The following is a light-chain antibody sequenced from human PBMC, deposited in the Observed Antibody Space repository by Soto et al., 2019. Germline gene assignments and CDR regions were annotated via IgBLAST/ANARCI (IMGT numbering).Light chain of an antibody. CDR3: QQYGSPPYT. V-gene: IGKV3-20*01. Sequence: EIVLTQSPGTLSLSPGETATLSCRASQSVTGSYLAWYQQKPGQAPRLLILGASSRATGIPDRFSGSGSGTDFTLTISRLEPEDFAVYYWQQYGSPPYTFGYGTKVEIK. CDR1: QSVTGSY. J-gene: IGKJ2*01. CDR2: GAS.